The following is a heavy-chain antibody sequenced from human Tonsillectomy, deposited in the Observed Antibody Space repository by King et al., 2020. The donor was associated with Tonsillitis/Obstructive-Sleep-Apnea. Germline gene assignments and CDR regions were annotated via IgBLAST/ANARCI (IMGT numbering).Heavy chain of an antibody. CDR3: ARLAPGTLYYYYHMDV. V-gene: IGHV5-10-1*01. CDR1: GYSFTSFW. CDR2: IDPSDSYT. D-gene: IGHD1-26*01. Sequence: QLVQSGAEVKKPGESLRISCKGSGYSFTSFWISWVRQMPGKGLEWMGRIDPSDSYTDYSPSFQGHVTISADKSISTAYLQWSSLRASDTAMYYCARLAPGTLYYYYHMDVWGKGPTVTVSS. J-gene: IGHJ6*03.